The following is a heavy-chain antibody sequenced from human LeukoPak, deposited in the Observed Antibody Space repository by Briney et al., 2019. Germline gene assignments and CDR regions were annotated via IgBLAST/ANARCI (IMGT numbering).Heavy chain of an antibody. CDR3: ARGHLSNWFDP. CDR1: GGSFSGYY. V-gene: IGHV4-34*01. J-gene: IGHJ5*02. CDR2: INHSGST. Sequence: SETLSLTCAVYGGSFSGYYWTWIRQPPGKGLEWIGEINHSGSTNYNPSLKSRVTISVDTSKNQFSLKLSSVTAADTAVYYCARGHLSNWFDPWGQGTLVTVSS.